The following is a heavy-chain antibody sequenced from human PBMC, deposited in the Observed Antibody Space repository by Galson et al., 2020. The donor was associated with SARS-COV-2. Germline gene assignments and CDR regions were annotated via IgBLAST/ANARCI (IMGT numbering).Heavy chain of an antibody. J-gene: IGHJ4*02. CDR3: GKVWAGIVVVIRD. Sequence: GGSLRLSCAASGFIFGSYGMSWVRQAPGKGLEWVSGISGSGDSTYYADSVKGRFTISRANSKNTLHLQMNSLRAEDMAVYYCGKVWAGIVVVIRDWGQGTLVTVSS. V-gene: IGHV3-23*01. CDR1: GFIFGSYG. CDR2: ISGSGDST. D-gene: IGHD3-22*01.